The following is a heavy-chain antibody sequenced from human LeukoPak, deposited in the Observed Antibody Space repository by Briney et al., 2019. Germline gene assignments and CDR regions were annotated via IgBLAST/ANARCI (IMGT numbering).Heavy chain of an antibody. D-gene: IGHD2-2*01. V-gene: IGHV3-11*01. J-gene: IGHJ6*02. CDR1: GFTFSDYY. Sequence: GGSLRLSCAASGFTFSDYYMSWIRQAPGKGLEWVSSIRSSGSTIYYADSVKGRFTISRDNAKNSLYLQMNSLSAEDTAVYYCARDGSKYCSSTSCYSGYYYYPLDVWGQGATVTVSS. CDR2: IRSSGSTI. CDR3: ARDGSKYCSSTSCYSGYYYYPLDV.